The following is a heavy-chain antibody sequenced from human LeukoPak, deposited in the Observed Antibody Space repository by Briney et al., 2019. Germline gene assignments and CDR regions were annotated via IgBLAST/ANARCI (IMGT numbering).Heavy chain of an antibody. CDR3: ARDPVPAARFGHYYYGMDV. V-gene: IGHV1-8*01. CDR1: GYTFTSYD. CDR2: MNPNSGNT. D-gene: IGHD2-2*01. Sequence: GASVKVSCKASGYTFTSYDINWVRQATGQGLEWMGWMNPNSGNTGYAQKFQGRVTMTRNTSISTAYMELSSLRSEDTAVYYCARDPVPAARFGHYYYGMDVWGQGTTVTVSS. J-gene: IGHJ6*02.